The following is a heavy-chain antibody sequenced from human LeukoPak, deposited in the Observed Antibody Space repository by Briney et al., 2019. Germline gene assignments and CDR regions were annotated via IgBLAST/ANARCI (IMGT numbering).Heavy chain of an antibody. CDR3: ARDYGYYDSSGYFDY. CDR2: INPSGGST. Sequence: GASVKVSCKASGYTFTSYYMHWVRQAPGQGLEWMGIINPSGGSTSYAQKFQGRVTMTRDTSTSTVYMELSSLRSEDTAVYYCARDYGYYDSSGYFDYWGQGTLVTVSS. D-gene: IGHD3-22*01. V-gene: IGHV1-46*01. CDR1: GYTFTSYY. J-gene: IGHJ4*02.